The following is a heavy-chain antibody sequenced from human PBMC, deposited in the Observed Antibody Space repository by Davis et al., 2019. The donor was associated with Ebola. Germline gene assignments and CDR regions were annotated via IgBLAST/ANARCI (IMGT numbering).Heavy chain of an antibody. J-gene: IGHJ6*02. D-gene: IGHD3-10*01. Sequence: GSLRLSCAASGFTFSSYAMSWVRQPPGKGLEWIGEINHSGSTNYNPSLKSRVTISVDTSKNQFSLKLSSVTAADTAVYYCAREEGLWFGESYYYYYGMDVWGQGTTVTVSS. CDR1: GFTFSSYA. V-gene: IGHV4-34*01. CDR2: INHSGST. CDR3: AREEGLWFGESYYYYYGMDV.